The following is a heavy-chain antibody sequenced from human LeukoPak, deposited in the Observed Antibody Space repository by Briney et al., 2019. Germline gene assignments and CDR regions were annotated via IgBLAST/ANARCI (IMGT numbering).Heavy chain of an antibody. CDR3: ARDHLPAPYHWFDA. CDR1: GYTFTSYV. D-gene: IGHD2-2*01. CDR2: ISAYNGNT. V-gene: IGHV1-18*01. Sequence: SVKVSFKSSGYTFTSYVISWVRQAPGQGREGMGWISAYNGNTNYARKLQGRATMTTDTSTSTAYMDLRSLRSDDTAVYYCARDHLPAPYHWFDAWGQGTLVTVSS. J-gene: IGHJ5*02.